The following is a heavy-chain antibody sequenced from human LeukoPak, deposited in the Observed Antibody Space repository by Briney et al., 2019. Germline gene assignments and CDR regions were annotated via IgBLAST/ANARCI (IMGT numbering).Heavy chain of an antibody. V-gene: IGHV3-43*02. Sequence: GGSLRLSCVASGXTFDDFGVHWVRQAPGKGLEWVSLITGDVDKTYYIDSVKGRFIISRDNSKNSLYLQMNSLKTEDTALYFCVKDRRRGYSYGLDYWGHGTLVTVSS. CDR2: ITGDVDKT. J-gene: IGHJ4*01. D-gene: IGHD5-18*01. CDR1: GXTFDDFG. CDR3: VKDRRRGYSYGLDY.